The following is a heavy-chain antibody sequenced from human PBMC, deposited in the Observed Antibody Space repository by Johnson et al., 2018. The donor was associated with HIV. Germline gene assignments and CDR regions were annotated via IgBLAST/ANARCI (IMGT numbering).Heavy chain of an antibody. D-gene: IGHD5-12*01. V-gene: IGHV3-30-3*01. CDR1: GFTFSSYA. CDR3: ARGVDSTILDAFDI. CDR2: ISYDGSNK. Sequence: VQLVESGGGVVQPGRSLRLSCAASGFTFSSYAMHWVRQAPGKGLEWVAVISYDGSNKYYADSVKGRFTISRDNSKNTLYLQMNSLRAEDTAVSYCARGVDSTILDAFDIWGQGTMVTVSS. J-gene: IGHJ3*02.